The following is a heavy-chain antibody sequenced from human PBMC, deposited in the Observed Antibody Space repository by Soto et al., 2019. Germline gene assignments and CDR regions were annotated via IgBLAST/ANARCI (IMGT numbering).Heavy chain of an antibody. D-gene: IGHD2-8*02. Sequence: SDTLSLTCTVSGGSISSYYWSWIRQPPGKGLEWIGYIYYSGSTNYNPSLKSRVTISVDTSKNQFSLKLSSVTAADTAVYYCAATERCGKGAYWCMVAFDIWGQGTKVTVSS. CDR2: IYYSGST. CDR3: AATERCGKGAYWCMVAFDI. J-gene: IGHJ3*02. CDR1: GGSISSYY. V-gene: IGHV4-59*01.